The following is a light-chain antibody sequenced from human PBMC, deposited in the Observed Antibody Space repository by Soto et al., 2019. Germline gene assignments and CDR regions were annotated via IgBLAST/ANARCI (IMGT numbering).Light chain of an antibody. Sequence: DIQMTQSPSTLSASVGDRVTITCRASQSVSSWLAWYQQKPGKAPKLLIYKASSLESGVPSRFSGSGSGTEFTLTISSLQPDDFATYYGQHYNSYPLTFGVGTKVEIK. V-gene: IGKV1-5*03. CDR3: QHYNSYPLT. J-gene: IGKJ4*01. CDR1: QSVSSW. CDR2: KAS.